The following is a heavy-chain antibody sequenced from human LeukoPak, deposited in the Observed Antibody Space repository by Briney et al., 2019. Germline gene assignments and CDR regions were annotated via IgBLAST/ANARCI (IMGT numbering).Heavy chain of an antibody. CDR1: GFTFSSYA. J-gene: IGHJ4*02. CDR3: AKGGYTSHYDY. CDR2: IRATAGTT. D-gene: IGHD5-12*01. Sequence: GGSLRLSCAASGFTFSSYAMHWVRQAPGKGLQWVSTIRATAGTTYYTDSVKGRFTISRDNSKNTVFLQMNSLRAEDTAVYYCAKGGYTSHYDYWGQGILVTVSS. V-gene: IGHV3-23*01.